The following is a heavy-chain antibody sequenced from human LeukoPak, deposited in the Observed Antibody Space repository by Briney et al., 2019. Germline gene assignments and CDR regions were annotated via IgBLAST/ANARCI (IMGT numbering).Heavy chain of an antibody. J-gene: IGHJ4*02. CDR3: AGLVGRYSSGLYYYYFDY. V-gene: IGHV4-59*12. D-gene: IGHD3-22*01. CDR2: IYYSGST. Sequence: SETLSLTYTVSGGSISSYYWSWIRQPPGKGLEWIGYIYYSGSTNYNPSLKSRVTISVDTSKNQFFLNLSSVTAADTAVYYCAGLVGRYSSGLYYYYFDYWGQGTLVTVSS. CDR1: GGSISSYY.